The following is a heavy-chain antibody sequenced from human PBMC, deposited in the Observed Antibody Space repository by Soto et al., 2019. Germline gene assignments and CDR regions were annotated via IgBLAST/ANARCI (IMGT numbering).Heavy chain of an antibody. V-gene: IGHV3-53*01. J-gene: IGHJ4*02. Sequence: GGSLRLSCAASGFTVISNYMSWVRQAPGKGLEWVSVIYSGGSTYYADSVRGRFTISRDNSKNTLSLQMNNLRAEDTAMYYCAREDNRTSWAFDCWGQGTLVTVSS. CDR1: GFTVISNY. CDR3: AREDNRTSWAFDC. D-gene: IGHD2-2*01. CDR2: IYSGGST.